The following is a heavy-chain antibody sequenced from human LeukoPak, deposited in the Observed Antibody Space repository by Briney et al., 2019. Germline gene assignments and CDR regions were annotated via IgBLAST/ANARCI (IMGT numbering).Heavy chain of an antibody. Sequence: GGSLRLSCAASGFTFSSYAMHWVRQAPGKGLEYVSAISSNGGSTYYANSAKGRFTISRDNSKNTLYLQMGSLRAEDMAVYYCASSTEGIAGFDYWGQGTLVTVSS. V-gene: IGHV3-64*01. J-gene: IGHJ4*02. D-gene: IGHD6-13*01. CDR2: ISSNGGST. CDR1: GFTFSSYA. CDR3: ASSTEGIAGFDY.